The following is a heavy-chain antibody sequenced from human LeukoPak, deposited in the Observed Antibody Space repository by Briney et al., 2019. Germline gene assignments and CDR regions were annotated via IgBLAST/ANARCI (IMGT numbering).Heavy chain of an antibody. CDR3: AKFDDNGDYLEY. V-gene: IGHV3-48*03. CDR1: GFTFSSYE. CDR2: ISSSGTTI. Sequence: GGSLRLSCVASGFTFSSYEMNWVRQAPGKGLEWISYISSSGTTINYADSVKGRLTVSRDNAKNSLFLQMNSLRAEDTAVYYCAKFDDNGDYLEYWGQGTLVTVSS. D-gene: IGHD4-17*01. J-gene: IGHJ4*02.